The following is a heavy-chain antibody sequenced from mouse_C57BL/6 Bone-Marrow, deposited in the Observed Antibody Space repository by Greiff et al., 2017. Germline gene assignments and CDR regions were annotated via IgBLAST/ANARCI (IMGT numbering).Heavy chain of an antibody. CDR3: TREGRQLRYYYAMDY. D-gene: IGHD3-2*02. J-gene: IGHJ4*01. Sequence: VKVEESGEGLVKPGGSLKLSCAASGFTFSSYAMSWVRQTPEKRLEWVAYISSGGDYIYYADTVKGRLTISRDNARNTLYLQMSSLKSEDTAMYYCTREGRQLRYYYAMDYWGQGTSVTVSS. CDR2: ISSGGDYI. CDR1: GFTFSSYA. V-gene: IGHV5-9-1*02.